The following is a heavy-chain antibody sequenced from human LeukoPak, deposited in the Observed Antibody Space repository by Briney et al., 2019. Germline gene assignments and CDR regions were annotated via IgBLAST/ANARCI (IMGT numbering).Heavy chain of an antibody. V-gene: IGHV1-69*13. D-gene: IGHD6-6*01. J-gene: IGHJ4*02. CDR3: GRGAPSTAAPGDIRF. Sequence: SVTVSCTASGGTFNSYAISWVRQAPGQGLEWMGGLIPIFGKTNYAQKFQGRVTFTADESTSTTYMELSSLRSEDTAVYYCGRGAPSTAAPGDIRFWGQGTLVTVSS. CDR2: LIPIFGKT. CDR1: GGTFNSYA.